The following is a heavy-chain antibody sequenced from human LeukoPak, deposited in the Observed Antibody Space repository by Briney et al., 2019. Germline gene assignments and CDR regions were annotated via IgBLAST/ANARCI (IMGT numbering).Heavy chain of an antibody. Sequence: PGGSLRLSCAASGFTFSSYSMNWVRQAPGKGLEWVSSISISSSYIYYADSVKGRFTISRDNAKNSLYLQMTSLRAEDTAVYYCARASRTDYYGSGSQYGMDVWGKGTTVTVSS. V-gene: IGHV3-21*01. CDR1: GFTFSSYS. CDR3: ARASRTDYYGSGSQYGMDV. CDR2: ISISSSYI. J-gene: IGHJ6*04. D-gene: IGHD3-10*01.